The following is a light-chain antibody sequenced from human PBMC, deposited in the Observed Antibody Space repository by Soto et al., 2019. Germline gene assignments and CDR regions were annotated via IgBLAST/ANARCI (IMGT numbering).Light chain of an antibody. V-gene: IGKV3-15*01. J-gene: IGKJ1*01. CDR2: GAS. Sequence: EIWFTQSPATLSLAPRERGTLSCRASESVSTNLAWYQQKAGQAPRLLIYGASTRATGIPARFSGSGSGTEFTLTISSLQSEDFAVYYCQQYSIWRTFGQGTKVDIK. CDR3: QQYSIWRT. CDR1: ESVSTN.